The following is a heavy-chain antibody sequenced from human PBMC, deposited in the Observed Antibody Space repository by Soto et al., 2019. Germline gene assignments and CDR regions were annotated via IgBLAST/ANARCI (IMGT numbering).Heavy chain of an antibody. CDR3: ARRKLANNYYYYYMDV. CDR1: GGSISSSSYY. CDR2: IYYSGST. Sequence: SETLSLTCTVSGGSISSSSYYWGWIRQPPGKVLEWIGSIYYSGSTYYNPSLKSRVTISVDTSKNQFSLKLSSVTAADTAVYYCARRKLANNYYYYYMDVWGKGTTVTVSS. V-gene: IGHV4-39*01. D-gene: IGHD1-26*01. J-gene: IGHJ6*03.